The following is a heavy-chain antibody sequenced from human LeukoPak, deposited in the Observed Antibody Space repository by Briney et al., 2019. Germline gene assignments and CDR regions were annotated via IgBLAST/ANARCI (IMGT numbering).Heavy chain of an antibody. CDR3: ARDQGYSSGWLDYYYYYMDV. V-gene: IGHV1-69*13. J-gene: IGHJ6*03. Sequence: SVKISCKASVGTYSSYAISWVRHAPGQGLEWMGGIIRIFGTANYAQKFQGRVTITADESTSTAYMELSSLRSEDTAVYYCARDQGYSSGWLDYYYYYMDVWGKGTTVTISS. CDR2: IIRIFGTA. CDR1: VGTYSSYA. D-gene: IGHD6-19*01.